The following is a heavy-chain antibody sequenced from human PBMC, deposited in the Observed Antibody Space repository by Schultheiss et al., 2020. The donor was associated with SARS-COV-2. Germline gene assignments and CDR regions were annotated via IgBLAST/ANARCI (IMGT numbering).Heavy chain of an antibody. V-gene: IGHV4-59*08. CDR1: GGSISSYY. CDR2: IYYSGST. D-gene: IGHD3-22*01. Sequence: SETLSLTCTVSGGSISSYYWSWIRQPPGKGLEWIGYIYYSGSTNYNPSLKSRVTISVDTSKNQFSLKLSSVTAADTAVYYCARHPNYYDSSGYPSWFDPWGQGTLVTVSS. CDR3: ARHPNYYDSSGYPSWFDP. J-gene: IGHJ5*02.